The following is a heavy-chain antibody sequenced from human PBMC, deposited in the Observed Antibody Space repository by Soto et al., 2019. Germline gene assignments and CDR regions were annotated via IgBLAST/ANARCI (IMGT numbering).Heavy chain of an antibody. CDR1: GGSISSYY. CDR2: IYYSGST. D-gene: IGHD3-3*01. CDR3: ARGRVRSGYYLDY. V-gene: IGHV4-59*01. Sequence: QVQLQESGPGLVKPSETLSLTCTVSGGSISSYYWSWIRQPPGQGLEWIGYIYYSGSTNYNPSLKSRVTMSVDTSKNQFAVKLSSVTAADTAVYYCARGRVRSGYYLDYWGQGTLVTVSS. J-gene: IGHJ4*02.